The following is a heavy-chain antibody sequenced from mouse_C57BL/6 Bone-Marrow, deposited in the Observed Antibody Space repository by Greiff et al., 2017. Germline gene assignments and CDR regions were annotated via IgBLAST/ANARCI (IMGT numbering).Heavy chain of an antibody. V-gene: IGHV1-69*01. CDR1: GYTFTSYW. Sequence: VQLQQPGAELVMPGASVKLSCKASGYTFTSYWMHWVKQRPGQGLEWIGEIDPSDSYTNYNQKFKGKSTLTVDKSSSTAYMQLSSLTSEDSAVYYCASSPPYFDVWGTGTTVTVSS. J-gene: IGHJ1*03. CDR3: ASSPPYFDV. CDR2: IDPSDSYT.